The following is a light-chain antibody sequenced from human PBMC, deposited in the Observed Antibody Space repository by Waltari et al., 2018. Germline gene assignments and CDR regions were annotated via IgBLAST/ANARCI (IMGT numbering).Light chain of an antibody. Sequence: ELVLTQSPGTLALSPGARATLSCRASQSVGRALAWYQQKPGQAPRLLIYDASSRATGISDKFSGSGSGTDFSLTISRVEPEDFAVYFCQRYVRLPVTFGQGTKVEVK. V-gene: IGKV3-20*01. CDR1: QSVGRA. CDR2: DAS. CDR3: QRYVRLPVT. J-gene: IGKJ1*01.